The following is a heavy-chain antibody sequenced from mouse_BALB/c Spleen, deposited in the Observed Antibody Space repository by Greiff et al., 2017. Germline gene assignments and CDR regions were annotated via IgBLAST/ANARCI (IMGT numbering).Heavy chain of an antibody. J-gene: IGHJ4*01. CDR3: ERVTGGTGVTVYYAMDY. V-gene: IGHV5-12-2*01. Sequence: EVMLVESGGGLVQPGGSLKLSCAASGFTFSSYTMSWVRQTPEKRLEWVAYISNGGGRTYYPDNVKGRFTISRDNAKTTLYLQMSSLKSEDTAMYYCERVTGGTGVTVYYAMDYWGQGTSVTVSS. CDR1: GFTFSSYT. D-gene: IGHD2-5*01. CDR2: ISNGGGRT.